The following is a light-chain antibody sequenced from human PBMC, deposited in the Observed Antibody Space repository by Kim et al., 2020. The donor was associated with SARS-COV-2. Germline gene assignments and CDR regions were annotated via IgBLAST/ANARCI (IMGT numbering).Light chain of an antibody. J-gene: IGKJ1*01. CDR3: QQTYSTPWT. Sequence: ASAGDRVTNTCRARQSISTYLHWYQPKPRKAPKLLIYAASTLQSGVPSRFSGSGSGTDFTLTISSVQPEDFATYHCQQTYSTPWTFGQGTKVDIK. CDR2: AAS. CDR1: QSISTY. V-gene: IGKV1-39*01.